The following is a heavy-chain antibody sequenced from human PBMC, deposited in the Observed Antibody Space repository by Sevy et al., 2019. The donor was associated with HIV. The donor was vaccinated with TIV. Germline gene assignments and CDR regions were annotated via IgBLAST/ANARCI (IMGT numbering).Heavy chain of an antibody. CDR2: ISSSGSTI. J-gene: IGHJ5*02. CDR1: GFTFSDYY. D-gene: IGHD2-2*01. CDR3: ARDVGYCSSTSCRNWFDP. Sequence: GGSLRLSCAASGFTFSDYYMSWIRQAPGKGLEWVSYISSSGSTIYYADSVKGRFTIPRDNAKNSLYLQMNSLRAEDTAVYYCARDVGYCSSTSCRNWFDPWGQGTLVTVSS. V-gene: IGHV3-11*04.